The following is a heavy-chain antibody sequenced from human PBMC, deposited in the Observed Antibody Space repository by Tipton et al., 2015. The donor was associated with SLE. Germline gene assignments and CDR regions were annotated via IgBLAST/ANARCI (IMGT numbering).Heavy chain of an antibody. Sequence: TLSLTCTVSGGSISSHYWSWIRPPPGKGLEWIGYIYYSGSTNYNPSLTSRVTISVDTSKNQFSLKVSSVTAADTAVYYCARGSGFGRESWFDPWGQGTLVTVSS. V-gene: IGHV4-59*11. CDR2: IYYSGST. CDR3: ARGSGFGRESWFDP. CDR1: GGSISSHY. D-gene: IGHD5-12*01. J-gene: IGHJ5*02.